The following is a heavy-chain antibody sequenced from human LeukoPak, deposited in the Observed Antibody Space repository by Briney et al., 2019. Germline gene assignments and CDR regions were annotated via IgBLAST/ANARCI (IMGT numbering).Heavy chain of an antibody. Sequence: ASVKVPCKASGYTFTSYDINWVRQATGQGLEWMGWMNPNSGNTGYAQKFQGRVTMTRNTSISTAYMELSSLRSEDTAVYYCARVHIAAAGTLDPWGQGTLVTVSS. CDR2: MNPNSGNT. V-gene: IGHV1-8*01. J-gene: IGHJ5*02. CDR1: GYTFTSYD. CDR3: ARVHIAAAGTLDP. D-gene: IGHD6-13*01.